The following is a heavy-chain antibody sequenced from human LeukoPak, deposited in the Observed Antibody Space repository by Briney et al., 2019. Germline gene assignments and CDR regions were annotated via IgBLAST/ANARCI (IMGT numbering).Heavy chain of an antibody. CDR3: ARDTWYSNSWLHAFDI. D-gene: IGHD6-13*01. CDR2: INSNSRTI. V-gene: IGHV3-48*01. CDR1: GFTFSSYA. J-gene: IGHJ3*02. Sequence: PGGSLRLSCTASGFTFSSYAMNWVRQAPGKGLEWFSFINSNSRTIYYADSVKGRFTIFRDNAKSTLYLQMDSLRAEDTGVYYCARDTWYSNSWLHAFDIWGQGTMVTVSS.